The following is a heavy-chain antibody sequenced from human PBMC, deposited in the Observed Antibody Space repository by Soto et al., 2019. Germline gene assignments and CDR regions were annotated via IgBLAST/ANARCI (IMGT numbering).Heavy chain of an antibody. Sequence: EVQLVESGGGLVQPGGSLRLSCAASGFTLSNYWMHWVRQAPGKGLVWVSRINSDGSSTSYADSVKGRFTISRDNAKNTLSLQMNSLRANDTAVYYCARGGVGRYCSSSSCYTWVFDYWGQGTLVTVSS. D-gene: IGHD2-2*02. V-gene: IGHV3-74*01. J-gene: IGHJ4*02. CDR1: GFTLSNYW. CDR2: INSDGSST. CDR3: ARGGVGRYCSSSSCYTWVFDY.